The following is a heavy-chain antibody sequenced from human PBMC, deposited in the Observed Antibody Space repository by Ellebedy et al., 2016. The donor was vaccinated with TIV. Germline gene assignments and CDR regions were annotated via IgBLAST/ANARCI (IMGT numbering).Heavy chain of an antibody. CDR3: ARDWGATPDY. CDR1: DGSISSNY. D-gene: IGHD1-26*01. V-gene: IGHV4-34*01. Sequence: SETLSLTCSVSDGSISSNYWGWIRQPPGKGLEWIGEINHSGSTNYNPSLKSRVTISVDTSKNQFSLKLSSVTAADTAVYYCARDWGATPDYWGQGTLVTVSS. J-gene: IGHJ4*02. CDR2: INHSGST.